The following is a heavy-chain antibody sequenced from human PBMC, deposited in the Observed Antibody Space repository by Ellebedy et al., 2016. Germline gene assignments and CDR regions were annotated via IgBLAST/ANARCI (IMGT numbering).Heavy chain of an antibody. V-gene: IGHV4-59*12. CDR1: GGSISSYY. CDR2: IYYSGST. J-gene: IGHJ6*02. D-gene: IGHD3-3*01. Sequence: SETLSLTCTVSGGSISSYYWSWIRQPPGKGLEWIGYIYYSGSTNYNHSLKSRVTISVDTSKNQFSLTLRSVTAADTAVYYCARGTQTYYEFWSGYYPYGMDVWGQGTTVTVSS. CDR3: ARGTQTYYEFWSGYYPYGMDV.